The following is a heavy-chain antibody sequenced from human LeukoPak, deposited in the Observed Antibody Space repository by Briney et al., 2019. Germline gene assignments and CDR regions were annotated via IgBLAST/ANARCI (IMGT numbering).Heavy chain of an antibody. J-gene: IGHJ4*02. D-gene: IGHD4-11*01. CDR1: GYTFTSYG. CDR2: ISAYNGNT. V-gene: IGHV1-18*01. CDR3: ARGDSNSNFDY. Sequence: ASVKVSCKAFGYTFTSYGVSWVRQAPGQGLEWMGWISAYNGNTNYAQKLQGRVTMTTDTSTTTAYMELRSLISDDTAVYYCARGDSNSNFDYWGQGTLVTVSS.